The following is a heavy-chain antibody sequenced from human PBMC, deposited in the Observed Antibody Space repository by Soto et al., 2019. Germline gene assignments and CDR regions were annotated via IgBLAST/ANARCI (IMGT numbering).Heavy chain of an antibody. Sequence: GGSLRLSCAASGFTFSRYAMHWVRQAPGKGLEWVAVISYDGSNKYYADSVKGRFTISRDNSKNTLYLQMNSLRAEDTAVYYCARIHCSGGSCYGYYYYGMDVWGQGTTVTVSS. CDR2: ISYDGSNK. V-gene: IGHV3-30-3*01. J-gene: IGHJ6*02. CDR3: ARIHCSGGSCYGYYYYGMDV. D-gene: IGHD2-15*01. CDR1: GFTFSRYA.